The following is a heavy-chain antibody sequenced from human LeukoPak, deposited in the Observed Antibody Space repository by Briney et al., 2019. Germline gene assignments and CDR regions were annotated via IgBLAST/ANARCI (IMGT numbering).Heavy chain of an antibody. V-gene: IGHV4-39*07. Sequence: SETLSLTCTVSGGSISSSSYYWDWIRQPPGKGLEWIGNLYDSGSTHYNPSLRSRVTISADTSKNQFSLKLSSVTAADTAVYYCARGFYGSGSYSSPGFHAFDVWGQGTMVTVSS. CDR3: ARGFYGSGSYSSPGFHAFDV. CDR1: GGSISSSSYY. D-gene: IGHD3-10*01. J-gene: IGHJ3*01. CDR2: LYDSGST.